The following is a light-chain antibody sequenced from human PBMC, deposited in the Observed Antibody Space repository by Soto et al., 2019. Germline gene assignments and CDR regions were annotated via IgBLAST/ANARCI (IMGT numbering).Light chain of an antibody. CDR1: SSDVGSYNL. V-gene: IGLV2-23*01. CDR2: EGS. J-gene: IGLJ1*01. CDR3: CSYAGSSFI. Sequence: QSALTQPVSVSGSPGQSITISCTGTSSDVGSYNLVSWYQQHPGKAPKLMIYEGSKRPSGVSNRFSGSKSGNTASLTISGLQAEDEADYYCCSYAGSSFIFGTGTKLTVL.